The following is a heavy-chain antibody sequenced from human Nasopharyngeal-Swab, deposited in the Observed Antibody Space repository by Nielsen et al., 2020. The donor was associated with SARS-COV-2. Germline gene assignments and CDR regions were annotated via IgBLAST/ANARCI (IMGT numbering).Heavy chain of an antibody. CDR2: IYHSGRT. Sequence: WIRQPPGKGLEWIGSIYHSGRTNYNPSLKSRVSISVDTSMNQVSLKLNSVTAADSAVYYCARDQGIAVPIGWFDPWGQGTLVTVSS. J-gene: IGHJ5*02. CDR3: ARDQGIAVPIGWFDP. V-gene: IGHV4-38-2*02. D-gene: IGHD6-19*01.